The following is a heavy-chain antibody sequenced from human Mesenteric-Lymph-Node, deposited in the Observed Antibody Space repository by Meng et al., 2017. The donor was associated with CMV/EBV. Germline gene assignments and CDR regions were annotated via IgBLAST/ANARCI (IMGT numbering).Heavy chain of an antibody. CDR3: ARGTGSSWFDS. V-gene: IGHV1-46*01. D-gene: IGHD1-1*01. CDR2: INPSGGST. CDR1: GYTFTSYY. J-gene: IGHJ5*01. Sequence: ASVKVSCKASGYTFTSYYMHWVRQAPGQGLEWMGIINPSGGSTSYAQKFQGRVTLTRDTSITTVYMEMNSLRSDDTAVYYCARGTGSSWFDSWGQGSLVTVSS.